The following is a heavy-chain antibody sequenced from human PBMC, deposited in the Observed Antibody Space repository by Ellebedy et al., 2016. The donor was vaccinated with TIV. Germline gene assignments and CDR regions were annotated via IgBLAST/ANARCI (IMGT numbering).Heavy chain of an antibody. CDR1: GFSFSSYA. J-gene: IGHJ4*02. CDR2: ISNDGTGE. V-gene: IGHV3-30-3*01. CDR3: ARDHFHCSPNNCAPVTVPNYPAGV. D-gene: IGHD2-15*01. Sequence: GESLKISCSASGFSFSSYAMHWVRQAPGKGLEWVAMISNDGTGEFYADSVKGRFSIYRDNSENTVYLQMNSLRAEDTAVYYCARDHFHCSPNNCAPVTVPNYPAGVWGRGTLVTVSA.